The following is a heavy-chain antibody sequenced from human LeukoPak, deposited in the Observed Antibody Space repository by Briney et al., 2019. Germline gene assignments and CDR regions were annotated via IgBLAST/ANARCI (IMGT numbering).Heavy chain of an antibody. CDR3: ARCYDYVWGSYRPIYDY. CDR1: GGSFSGYY. J-gene: IGHJ4*02. CDR2: ILYSGST. D-gene: IGHD3-16*02. V-gene: IGHV4-34*12. Sequence: PSETLSLTCAVYGGSFSGYYWGWVRQPPGKGLEWIGNILYSGSTYYNPSLKSRVTISVDTSKNQFSLKLSSVTAADTAVYYCARCYDYVWGSYRPIYDYWGQGTLVTVSS.